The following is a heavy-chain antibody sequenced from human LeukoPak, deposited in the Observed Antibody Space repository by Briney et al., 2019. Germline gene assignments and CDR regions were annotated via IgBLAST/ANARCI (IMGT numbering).Heavy chain of an antibody. CDR2: ISSSSSTI. D-gene: IGHD6-19*01. CDR1: GFTFSSYS. Sequence: GGSLRLSCAASGFTFSSYSMNWVRQAPGKGLEWVSYISSSSSTIYYADSVKGRFTISRDNAKNSLYLQMNSLRAEDTAVYYCARVGSSSGWYWFDPWGQGTLVTVSS. CDR3: ARVGSSSGWYWFDP. J-gene: IGHJ5*02. V-gene: IGHV3-48*01.